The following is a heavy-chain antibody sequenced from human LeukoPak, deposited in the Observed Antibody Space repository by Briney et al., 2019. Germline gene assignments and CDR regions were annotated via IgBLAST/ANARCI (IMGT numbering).Heavy chain of an antibody. CDR1: GFTFSSYW. CDR2: IKQDGSEK. V-gene: IGHV3-7*01. CDR3: ARARYNWNDIVDY. J-gene: IGHJ4*02. D-gene: IGHD1-1*01. Sequence: GGSLRLSCAASGFTFSSYWMSWVRQAPGKGLEWVANIKQDGSEKYYVDSVKGRFTISRDNAKNSLYLQMNSLRAEDTAVYYCARARYNWNDIVDYWGQGTLVTVSS.